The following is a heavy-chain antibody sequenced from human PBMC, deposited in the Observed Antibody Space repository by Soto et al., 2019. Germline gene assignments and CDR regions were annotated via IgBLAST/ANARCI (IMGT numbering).Heavy chain of an antibody. CDR1: GYTFTSYD. CDR3: ARAGYSGYGGERGDDFDI. CDR2: MNPNSGSS. J-gene: IGHJ3*02. Sequence: QVQLVQSGAEVKKPGASVKVSCKASGYTFTSYDINWVRQATGQGLEWMGWMNPNSGSSGYAQKFQGRVTMTSNTSIRPDYMELSSVRSEDTAVYYCARAGYSGYGGERGDDFDIWGQGRMVTVSS. D-gene: IGHD5-12*01. V-gene: IGHV1-8*01.